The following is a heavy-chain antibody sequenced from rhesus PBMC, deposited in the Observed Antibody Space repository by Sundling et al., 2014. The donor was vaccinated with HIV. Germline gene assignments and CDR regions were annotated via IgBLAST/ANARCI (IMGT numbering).Heavy chain of an antibody. CDR2: IRNKANGGTA. CDR3: ARSYSDSGYYTGLGY. V-gene: IGHV3-116*02. Sequence: EVRLVESGGGLVQPGGSLRLSCVASGFTFSDYYMSWVRQAPGKGPEWVGFIRNKANGGTAEYAASVKGRFTISRNDSKSIASLQMNSLKTEDTAVYYCARSYSDSGYYTGLGYWGQGVLVTVSS. J-gene: IGHJ4*01. CDR1: GFTFSDYY. D-gene: IGHD3-28*01.